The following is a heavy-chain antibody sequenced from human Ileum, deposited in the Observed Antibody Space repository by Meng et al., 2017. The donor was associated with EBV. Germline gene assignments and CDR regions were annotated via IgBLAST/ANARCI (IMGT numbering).Heavy chain of an antibody. CDR2: ISTFNRNT. CDR3: ASNGDEVDY. V-gene: IGHV1-18*01. J-gene: IGHJ4*02. Sequence: QGQLVQCGGEVKKPGASVKVSCKASGYTFINNGFSWVRQAPGQGLEWMGWISTFNRNTNYAQKFQGRLTVTTDTSTNTAYVELRNLRSDDTAVYYCASNGDEVDYWGQGTLVTVSS. CDR1: GYTFINNG. D-gene: IGHD4-17*01.